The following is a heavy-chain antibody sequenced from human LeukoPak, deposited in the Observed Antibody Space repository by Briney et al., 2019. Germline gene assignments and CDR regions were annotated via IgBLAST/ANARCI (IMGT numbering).Heavy chain of an antibody. J-gene: IGHJ4*02. CDR3: AKEKGDGLPFDY. Sequence: GSLRLSCSASGFAFRNHGMAWVSQAPRNGLDFVSAVIAKGDVTFYADSVKGRFTMSRDNSKNTLYLQMNSLRAEDTAVYYCAKEKGDGLPFDYGGQGTLITVSS. V-gene: IGHV3-23*01. D-gene: IGHD5-24*01. CDR2: VIAKGDVT. CDR1: GFAFRNHG.